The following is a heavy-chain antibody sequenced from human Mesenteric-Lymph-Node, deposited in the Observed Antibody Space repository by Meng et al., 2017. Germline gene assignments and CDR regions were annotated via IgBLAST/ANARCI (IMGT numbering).Heavy chain of an antibody. CDR3: ARCIAVAGNWFDP. D-gene: IGHD6-19*01. Sequence: VHLVQSGAEVKKPGASVKVYCKASGYTFTTYAIHWVRQAPGQRLEWMGWINAGNGNTRYSPKFQGRVSITRDTSASTAYMELSSLRSEDTAVYYCARCIAVAGNWFDPWGQGTLVTVSS. CDR2: INAGNGNT. V-gene: IGHV1-3*01. J-gene: IGHJ5*02. CDR1: GYTFTTYA.